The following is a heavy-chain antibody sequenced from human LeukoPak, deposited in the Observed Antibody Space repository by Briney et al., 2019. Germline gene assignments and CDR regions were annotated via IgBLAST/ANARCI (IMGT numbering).Heavy chain of an antibody. V-gene: IGHV4-39*07. CDR2: IYYSGST. J-gene: IGHJ4*02. CDR3: ARVQVAAAGTPCCAVDY. D-gene: IGHD6-13*01. Sequence: SETLSLTCTVSGGSISSSSYYWGWIRQPPGKGLEWIGSIYYSGSTYYNPSLKSRVTISVDTSKNQFSLKLSSVTAADTAVYYCARVQVAAAGTPCCAVDYWGQGTLVTVSS. CDR1: GGSISSSSYY.